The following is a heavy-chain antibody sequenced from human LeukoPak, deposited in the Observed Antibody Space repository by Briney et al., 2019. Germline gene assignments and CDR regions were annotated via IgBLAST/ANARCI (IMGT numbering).Heavy chain of an antibody. D-gene: IGHD2-15*01. J-gene: IGHJ4*02. Sequence: VASVKVSCKASGYTFTSYGISWVRQATGQGLEWMGWMNPNSGNTGYAQKFQGRVTMTRNTSISTAYMELSSLRSEDTAVYYCARGPGYCSGGSCYSGSHFDYWGQGTLVTVSS. CDR1: GYTFTSYG. CDR2: MNPNSGNT. CDR3: ARGPGYCSGGSCYSGSHFDY. V-gene: IGHV1-8*02.